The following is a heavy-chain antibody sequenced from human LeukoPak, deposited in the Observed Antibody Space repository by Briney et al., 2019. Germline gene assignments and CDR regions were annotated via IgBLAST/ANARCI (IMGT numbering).Heavy chain of an antibody. J-gene: IGHJ4*02. CDR1: GLTFSSYS. D-gene: IGHD3-22*01. CDR2: ISSSSSYI. CDR3: ARGTYYYDSSGYYRS. V-gene: IGHV3-21*01. Sequence: GGSLRLXCAASGLTFSSYSMNWVRQAPGKGLEWVSSISSSSSYIYYADSVKGRFTISRDNAKNSLYLQMNSLRAEDTAVYYCARGTYYYDSSGYYRSWGQGTLVTVSS.